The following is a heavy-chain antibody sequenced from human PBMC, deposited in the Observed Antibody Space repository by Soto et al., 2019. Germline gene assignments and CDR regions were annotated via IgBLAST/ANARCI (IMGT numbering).Heavy chain of an antibody. J-gene: IGHJ4*02. Sequence: TGGSLRLSCAASGFTFSHAWMSWVRQAPGKGLEWVGRVRSKSDGGTTDYAAPVEGRFTISRDDSKNTLYLQMNSLKTEDTAVYYCTNEAPGGSNFDYWGQGTLVTVSS. V-gene: IGHV3-15*01. CDR2: VRSKSDGGTT. CDR3: TNEAPGGSNFDY. D-gene: IGHD2-15*01. CDR1: GFTFSHAW.